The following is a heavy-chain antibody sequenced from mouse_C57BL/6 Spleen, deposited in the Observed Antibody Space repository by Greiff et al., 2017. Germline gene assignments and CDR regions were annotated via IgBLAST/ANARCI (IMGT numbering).Heavy chain of an antibody. CDR1: GYTFTSYW. CDR3: AARTGTYYAMDY. J-gene: IGHJ4*01. D-gene: IGHD4-1*01. V-gene: IGHV1-59*01. Sequence: VQLQQPGAELVRPGTSVKLSCKASGYTFTSYWMHWVKQRPGQGLEWIGVIDPSDSYTNYNQKFKGKATLTVDTSSSTAYMQLSSLTSEDSAVYYCAARTGTYYAMDYWGQGTSVTVSS. CDR2: IDPSDSYT.